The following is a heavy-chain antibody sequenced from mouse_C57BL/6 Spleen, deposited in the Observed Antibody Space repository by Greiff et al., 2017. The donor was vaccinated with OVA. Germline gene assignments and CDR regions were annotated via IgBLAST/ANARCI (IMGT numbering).Heavy chain of an antibody. Sequence: EVMLVESGGGLVKPGGSLKLSCAASGFTFSSYAMSWVRQTPEKRLEWVATISDGGSYTYYPDNVKGRFTISRDNAKNNLYLQMSHLKSEDTAMYYCAREGDSSGSWFAYWGQGTLVTVSA. J-gene: IGHJ3*01. CDR2: ISDGGSYT. D-gene: IGHD3-2*02. V-gene: IGHV5-4*01. CDR3: AREGDSSGSWFAY. CDR1: GFTFSSYA.